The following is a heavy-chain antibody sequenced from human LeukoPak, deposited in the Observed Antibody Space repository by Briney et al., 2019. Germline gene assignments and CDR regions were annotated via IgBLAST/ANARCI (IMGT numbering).Heavy chain of an antibody. V-gene: IGHV1-24*01. CDR2: FDPEDGET. Sequence: PSVNVSCRVSGYTLTELSMHWVRQAPGKGLEWMGGFDPEDGETIYAQKFQGRVTMTEDTSTDTAYMELSSLRSEDTAVYYCATMEPGGAPKWALDIWGQGTMVTVSS. CDR1: GYTLTELS. CDR3: ATMEPGGAPKWALDI. J-gene: IGHJ3*02. D-gene: IGHD1-26*01.